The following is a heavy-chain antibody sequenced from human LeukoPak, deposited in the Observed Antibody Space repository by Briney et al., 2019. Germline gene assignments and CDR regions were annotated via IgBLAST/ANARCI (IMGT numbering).Heavy chain of an antibody. CDR2: INHSGST. Sequence: SETLSLTCAVYDGSFSGYYWSWIRQPPGKGLEWIGEINHSGSTNYNPSLKSRVTISVDTSKNQFSLKLSSVTAADTAVYYCAIGGEHYYDFWSGYYRSFDYWGQGTLVTVSS. D-gene: IGHD3-3*01. V-gene: IGHV4-34*01. CDR3: AIGGEHYYDFWSGYYRSFDY. CDR1: DGSFSGYY. J-gene: IGHJ4*02.